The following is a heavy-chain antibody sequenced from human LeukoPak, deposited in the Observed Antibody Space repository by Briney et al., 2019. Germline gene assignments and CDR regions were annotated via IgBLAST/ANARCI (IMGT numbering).Heavy chain of an antibody. Sequence: SETLSLTCAVYGGSFSGYYWSWIRQPPGKGLEWIGEINHSGSTNYNPSLKSRVTISVDTSKNQFSLKLTSVTAADTAVYYCARVNSGSHWYFDLWGRGTLVTVSS. J-gene: IGHJ2*01. CDR1: GGSFSGYY. CDR2: INHSGST. CDR3: ARVNSGSHWYFDL. D-gene: IGHD3-10*01. V-gene: IGHV4-34*01.